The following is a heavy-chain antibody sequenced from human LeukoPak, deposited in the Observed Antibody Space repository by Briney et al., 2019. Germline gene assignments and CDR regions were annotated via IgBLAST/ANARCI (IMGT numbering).Heavy chain of an antibody. CDR3: ASEGIDHQRNQLLCDY. V-gene: IGHV7-4-1*02. CDR2: INTNTGNP. Sequence: ASVKVSCKASGYTFTNYAMNWVRQAPGQGLEWMGWINTNTGNPTYAQGFTGRFVFSLDTSVSTAYLQISSLRAEDTAVYYCASEGIDHQRNQLLCDYWGQGTLVTVSS. D-gene: IGHD2-2*01. CDR1: GYTFTNYA. J-gene: IGHJ4*02.